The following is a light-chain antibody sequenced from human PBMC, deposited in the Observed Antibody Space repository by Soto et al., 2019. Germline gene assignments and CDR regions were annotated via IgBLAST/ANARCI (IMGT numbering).Light chain of an antibody. CDR2: KAS. CDR3: QQYNSYLYT. V-gene: IGKV1-5*03. J-gene: IGKJ2*01. Sequence: DIQMTQSPSTLSASVGDRVTITCRASQSISSWLAWYQQKPGKAPKLLIYKASSVESGVPSRFSGSGSGTEFTLTISSLQPDYFATYYGQQYNSYLYTFGQGTKLEIK. CDR1: QSISSW.